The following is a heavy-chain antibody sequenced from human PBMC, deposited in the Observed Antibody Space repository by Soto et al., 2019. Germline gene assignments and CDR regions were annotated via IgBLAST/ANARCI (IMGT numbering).Heavy chain of an antibody. CDR1: GYTFTGCY. V-gene: IGHV1-2*02. CDR3: ARERYQVISDGMDV. J-gene: IGHJ6*02. Sequence: DSVKGTCKASGYTFTGCYIHWVREAPGQGREWMGWINPQTGGTSYAQKFQGRVTLSRDTSINTAYLELSRLRFDDAAVYFCARERYQVISDGMDVWGQGTTVTVSS. D-gene: IGHD2-2*01. CDR2: INPQTGGT.